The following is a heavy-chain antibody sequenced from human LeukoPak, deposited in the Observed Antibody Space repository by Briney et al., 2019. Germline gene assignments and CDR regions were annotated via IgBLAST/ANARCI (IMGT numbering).Heavy chain of an antibody. CDR1: GFTHGHYA. CDR3: TAGPCGGDCCRWGSRPKIYYYYRDV. D-gene: IGHD2-21*01. J-gene: IGHJ6*03. V-gene: IGHV3-49*02. CDR2: IRCQGYGGPS. Sequence: SLRLPCTFSGFTHGHYAVSGATQAPGKGLEWVSVIRCQGYGGPSEYVAGLRGKFPVSRDDSKILASLQMNSLKTEDTAVYYCTAGPCGGDCCRWGSRPKIYYYYRDVWGKGTTVTVSS.